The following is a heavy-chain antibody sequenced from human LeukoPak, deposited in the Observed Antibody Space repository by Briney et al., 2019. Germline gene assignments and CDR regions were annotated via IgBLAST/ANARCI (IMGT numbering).Heavy chain of an antibody. CDR2: INPNSGST. CDR3: ARGYTSGWYPDY. D-gene: IGHD6-19*01. V-gene: IGHV1-2*02. J-gene: IGHJ4*02. CDR1: GYTFTGYY. Sequence: ASVKVSCKASGYTFTGYYMHWVRQAPGQGLERVGWINPNSGSTNYAQKFQGRVTMTRDTSISTAYMDLSRLRSDDTAIYYCARGYTSGWYPDYWGQGTLVTVSS.